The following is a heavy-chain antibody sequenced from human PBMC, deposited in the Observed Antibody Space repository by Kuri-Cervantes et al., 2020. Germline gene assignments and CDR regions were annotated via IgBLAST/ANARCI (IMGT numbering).Heavy chain of an antibody. CDR1: GYSFTSNW. Sequence: GGSLRLSCKGSGYSFTSNWIGWVRQMPGKGLEWMGIIYPGDSDTRYSPSFQGQVTISADKSISTAYLQWSSLKASDTAMYYCARLSVGGRAAAAKNWFDPWGQGTLVTVSS. CDR3: ARLSVGGRAAAAKNWFDP. CDR2: IYPGDSDT. V-gene: IGHV5-51*01. D-gene: IGHD6-13*01. J-gene: IGHJ5*02.